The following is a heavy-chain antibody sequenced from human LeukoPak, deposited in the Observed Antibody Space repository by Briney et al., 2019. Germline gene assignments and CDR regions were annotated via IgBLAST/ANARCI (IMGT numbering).Heavy chain of an antibody. D-gene: IGHD6-13*01. CDR1: GGSIRRNY. Sequence: SETLSLTCTVSGGSIRRNYWSWIRQPPGKGLEWIGEINHSGRTNYNPSLKSRVSISVDTSKNQFSLEVTSVTAADTAVYYCARPRVGIAGRPSYMDVWGKGTTVTVSS. CDR2: INHSGRT. V-gene: IGHV4-34*01. CDR3: ARPRVGIAGRPSYMDV. J-gene: IGHJ6*03.